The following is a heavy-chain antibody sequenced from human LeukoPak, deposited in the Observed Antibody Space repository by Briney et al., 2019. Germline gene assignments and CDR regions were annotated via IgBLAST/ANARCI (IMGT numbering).Heavy chain of an antibody. CDR2: VHLNGRT. CDR1: GGSVTTTNW. J-gene: IGHJ6*02. V-gene: IGHV4-4*02. CDR3: ASAPITMVRGVPPYGMDV. D-gene: IGHD3-10*01. Sequence: SETLSLTCGVSGGSVTTTNWWTWVRQPPGKGLEWIGEVHLNGRTHYNPSLESRLTMSVDLSENHIPLKLTSVTAADTAVYYCASAPITMVRGVPPYGMDVWGQGTTVTVSS.